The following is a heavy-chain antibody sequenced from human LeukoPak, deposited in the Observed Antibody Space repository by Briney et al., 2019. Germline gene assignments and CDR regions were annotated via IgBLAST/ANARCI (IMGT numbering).Heavy chain of an antibody. D-gene: IGHD2-2*01. CDR1: GFTFSSYA. V-gene: IGHV3-23*01. Sequence: RGSLRLSCAASGFTFSSYAMSWVRQAPGKGLEWVSAISGSGGSTYYADSVKGRFTISRDNSKNTLYLQMNSLRAEDTAVYYCAKVYVDCSSTSCYEEWIDYWGQGTLVTVSS. J-gene: IGHJ4*02. CDR2: ISGSGGST. CDR3: AKVYVDCSSTSCYEEWIDY.